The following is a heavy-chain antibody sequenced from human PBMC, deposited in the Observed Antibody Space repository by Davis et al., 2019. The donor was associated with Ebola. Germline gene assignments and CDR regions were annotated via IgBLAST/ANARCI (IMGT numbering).Heavy chain of an antibody. Sequence: MPSETLSLTCTVSGGSIISSSSYWGWIRQPPRKGLEWIGSIYYSGITYYNPSLKSRVTISVDTSKNQFSLKLSSVTAADTAVYYCARTDEVSGLDYWGQGTLVTVSS. V-gene: IGHV4-39*07. J-gene: IGHJ4*02. CDR3: ARTDEVSGLDY. CDR1: GGSIISSSSY. D-gene: IGHD5-12*01. CDR2: IYYSGIT.